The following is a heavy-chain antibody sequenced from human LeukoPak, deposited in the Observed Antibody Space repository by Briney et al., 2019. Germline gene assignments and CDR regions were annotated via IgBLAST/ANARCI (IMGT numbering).Heavy chain of an antibody. Sequence: PGGSLRLSCVASRFTFSNYWMSWVRQAPGKGLEWVANINQDGSKKRYADSMKGRFTISRDNAKNTLYLQMNSLRAEDTAVYYCARRSWTYGDYEPENDAFDIWGQGTMVTVSS. CDR2: INQDGSKK. CDR1: RFTFSNYW. D-gene: IGHD4-17*01. V-gene: IGHV3-7*01. J-gene: IGHJ3*02. CDR3: ARRSWTYGDYEPENDAFDI.